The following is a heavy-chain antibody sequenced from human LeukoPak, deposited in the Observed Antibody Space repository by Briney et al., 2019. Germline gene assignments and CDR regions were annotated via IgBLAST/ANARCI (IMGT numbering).Heavy chain of an antibody. CDR3: VQWGDDDVLTGYYVPDY. CDR2: ITGSGAVT. V-gene: IGHV3-23*01. Sequence: AASLRLSCAASGFTFSNYSRSWVRQPPGKGLEWVSAITGSGAVTYYADSEKRRSTISRENTKNTLYLQLNSLRAEDTAVYYGVQWGDDDVLTGYYVPDYWGQGSLVTVS. J-gene: IGHJ4*02. CDR1: GFTFSNYS. D-gene: IGHD3-9*01.